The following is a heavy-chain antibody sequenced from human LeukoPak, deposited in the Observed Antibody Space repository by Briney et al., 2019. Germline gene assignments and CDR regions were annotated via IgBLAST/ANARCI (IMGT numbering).Heavy chain of an antibody. CDR2: SSGSGGST. Sequence: GGSLRLSCAASGFTFSSYAMSWVRQAPGKGLEWVSASSGSGGSTYYADSVKGRFTISRDNSKNTLYLQMNSLRAEDTAVYYCAKDPDFWSGPFDYWGQGTLVTVSS. CDR3: AKDPDFWSGPFDY. J-gene: IGHJ4*02. CDR1: GFTFSSYA. V-gene: IGHV3-23*01. D-gene: IGHD3-3*01.